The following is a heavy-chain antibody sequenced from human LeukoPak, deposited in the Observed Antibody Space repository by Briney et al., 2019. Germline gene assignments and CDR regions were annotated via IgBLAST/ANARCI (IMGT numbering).Heavy chain of an antibody. J-gene: IGHJ4*01. CDR1: GFTFTDYW. Sequence: GGSLRLSCAVSGFTFTDYWMNWVRQAPGKGLEWVASIRQDGGEKSYVDSVKGRFTISRDNTKSSLYLQINSLRAEDTAVYYCARDGTAAGLYFDLWCQGTLVTVSS. V-gene: IGHV3-7*01. CDR2: IRQDGGEK. D-gene: IGHD6-13*01. CDR3: ARDGTAAGLYFDL.